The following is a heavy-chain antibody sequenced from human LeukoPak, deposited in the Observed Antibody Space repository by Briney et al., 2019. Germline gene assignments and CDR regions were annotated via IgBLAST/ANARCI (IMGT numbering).Heavy chain of an antibody. CDR3: ARHKYDILTGYYD. D-gene: IGHD3-9*01. CDR1: GGSISSSSYY. CDR2: IYYSGST. V-gene: IGHV4-39*01. Sequence: PSETLSLTCTVSGGSISSSSYYWGWIRQPPGKGLEWIGSIYYSGSTYYNPSLKSRVTISVDTSKNQFSLKLSSVTAADTAVYYCARHKYDILTGYYDWGQGTLVTVSS. J-gene: IGHJ4*02.